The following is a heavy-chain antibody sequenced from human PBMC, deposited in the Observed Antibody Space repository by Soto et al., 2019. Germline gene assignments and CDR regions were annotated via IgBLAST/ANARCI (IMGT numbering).Heavy chain of an antibody. CDR1: GYTFTSYG. CDR2: ISAYNGNT. Sequence: ASVKVSCKASGYTFTSYGISWVRQAPGQGLEWMGWISAYNGNTNYSQKLQGRVTMTTDTSTSTAYMELRSLRSDDTAVYYCARRVRATDPIDYWGQGXLVTVYS. D-gene: IGHD1-26*01. V-gene: IGHV1-18*01. J-gene: IGHJ4*02. CDR3: ARRVRATDPIDY.